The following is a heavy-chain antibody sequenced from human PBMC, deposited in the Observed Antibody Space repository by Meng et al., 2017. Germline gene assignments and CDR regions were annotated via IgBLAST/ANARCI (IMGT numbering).Heavy chain of an antibody. CDR3: ARNYGGNYYYYYYGMDV. D-gene: IGHD4-23*01. CDR2: INHSGST. J-gene: IGHJ6*02. CDR1: GGSFSGYY. V-gene: IGHV4-34*01. Sequence: SETLSLTCAAYGGSFSGYYWSWIRQPPGKGLEWIGEINHSGSTNYNPSLKSRVTISVDTSKNQFSLKLSSVTAADTAVYYCARNYGGNYYYYYYGMDVWGQGTTVTVSS.